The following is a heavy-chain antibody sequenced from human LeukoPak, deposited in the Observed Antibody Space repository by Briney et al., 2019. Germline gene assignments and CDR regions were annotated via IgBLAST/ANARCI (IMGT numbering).Heavy chain of an antibody. D-gene: IGHD3-9*01. V-gene: IGHV4-59*01. Sequence: PSETLSLTCTVSGGSISSYYWSWIRQPPGKGLEWIGYIYYSGSTNYNPSLKSRVTISVDTSKNQFSLQLSSVTAADTAVYYCARWGYDILTGYYYFDYWGQGTLVTVSS. CDR2: IYYSGST. CDR1: GGSISSYY. CDR3: ARWGYDILTGYYYFDY. J-gene: IGHJ4*02.